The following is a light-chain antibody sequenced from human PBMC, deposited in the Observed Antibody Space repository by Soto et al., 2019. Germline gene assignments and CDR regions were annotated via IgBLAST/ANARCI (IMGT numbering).Light chain of an antibody. J-gene: IGKJ1*01. V-gene: IGKV1-17*01. CDR3: LQHNSYPRT. CDR1: RGIGND. Sequence: DIQMTQSPSSLSASVGDTVTITCRASRGIGNDLGWYQQRPGRAPNRLVYAASTLQSGVPSRFSGRGSVTEFTLTISSLQPEDFTTYYCLQHNSYPRTFCQGTKLEIK. CDR2: AAS.